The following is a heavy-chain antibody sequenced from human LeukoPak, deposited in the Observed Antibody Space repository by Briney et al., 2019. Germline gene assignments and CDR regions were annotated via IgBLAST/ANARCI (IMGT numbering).Heavy chain of an antibody. CDR3: AREVRGYYFDY. J-gene: IGHJ4*02. Sequence: GGSLRLSCAASGFIVSSNYMSWVRQAPGKGLEWVSIISSGGNTYYADSVKGRFTISRDISKDTLYLQMNGLRAEDTAVYYCAREVRGYYFDYWGQGTLVTVSS. D-gene: IGHD3-22*01. V-gene: IGHV3-53*01. CDR1: GFIVSSNY. CDR2: ISSGGNT.